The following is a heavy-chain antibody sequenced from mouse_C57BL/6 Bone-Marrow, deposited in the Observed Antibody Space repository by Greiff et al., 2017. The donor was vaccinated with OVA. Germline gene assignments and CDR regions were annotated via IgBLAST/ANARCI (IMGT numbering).Heavy chain of an antibody. J-gene: IGHJ4*01. CDR2: IYPSDSET. CDR1: GYTFTSYW. Sequence: QVQLQQSGAELVRPGSSVKLSCKASGYTFTSYWMDWVKQRPGQGLEWIGNIYPSDSETHYNQKFKDKATLTVDKSSSTAYMQLSSLTSEDSAVYYCARHSNYDYYAMDYWGQGTSVTVSS. D-gene: IGHD2-5*01. CDR3: ARHSNYDYYAMDY. V-gene: IGHV1-61*01.